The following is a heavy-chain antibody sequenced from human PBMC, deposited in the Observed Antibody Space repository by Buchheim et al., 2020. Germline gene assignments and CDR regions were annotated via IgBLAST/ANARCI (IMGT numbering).Heavy chain of an antibody. D-gene: IGHD6-13*01. CDR2: INHSGST. Sequence: QVQLQQWGAGLLKPSETLSLTCAVYGGSFSGYYWSWIRQPPGKGLEWIGEINHSGSTNYNPSLKSRVTISVDTSKTQFSLKLSSVTAADTAVYYCARSRAAAAALYYYYYGMDVWGQGTT. CDR3: ARSRAAAAALYYYYYGMDV. CDR1: GGSFSGYY. V-gene: IGHV4-34*01. J-gene: IGHJ6*02.